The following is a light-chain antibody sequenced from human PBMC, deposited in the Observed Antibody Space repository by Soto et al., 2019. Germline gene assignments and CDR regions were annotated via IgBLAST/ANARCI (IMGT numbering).Light chain of an antibody. Sequence: EIVLTQSPGTLSLSPGERATLSCRASQSVKSNYLAWYQQKPGQAPRLLIHGASTRATGISDRFSGGGSGTDFTLSISRLEPEDFAVYYCQQYGSSPLTFGGGTKVELK. CDR2: GAS. CDR3: QQYGSSPLT. CDR1: QSVKSNY. V-gene: IGKV3-20*01. J-gene: IGKJ4*01.